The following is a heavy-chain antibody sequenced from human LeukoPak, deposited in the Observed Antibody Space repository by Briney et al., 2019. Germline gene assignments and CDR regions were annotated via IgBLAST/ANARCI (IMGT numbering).Heavy chain of an antibody. CDR1: GFTFSDYW. V-gene: IGHV3-7*01. CDR3: ARAQNLIVLMVYTHDAFDI. D-gene: IGHD2-8*01. Sequence: QSGGSLRLSCAASGFTFSDYWMGWVRQAPGKGLEWVANIKQDGSEKYYVDSVKGRFTISRDNAKNSLYLQMNSLRAEDTAVYYCARAQNLIVLMVYTHDAFDIWGQGTMVTVSS. CDR2: IKQDGSEK. J-gene: IGHJ3*02.